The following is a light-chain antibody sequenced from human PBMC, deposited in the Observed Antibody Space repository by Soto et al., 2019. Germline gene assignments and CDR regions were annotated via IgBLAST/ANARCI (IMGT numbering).Light chain of an antibody. CDR3: QQTYSTPYT. Sequence: IHMTQSPSSLSASVGDRVTITCRASQRITTYLNWYQQKPGEAPKLLISTSGTLQRGVPSRFSCSGSGTDFTLTITSLQPADFATYFCQQTYSTPYTFGQGTKLEIK. J-gene: IGKJ2*01. CDR2: TSG. V-gene: IGKV1-39*01. CDR1: QRITTY.